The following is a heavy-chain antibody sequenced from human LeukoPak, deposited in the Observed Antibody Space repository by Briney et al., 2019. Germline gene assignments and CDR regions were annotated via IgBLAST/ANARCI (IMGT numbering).Heavy chain of an antibody. D-gene: IGHD6-13*01. CDR3: ARTRSSSSSWYGQFDY. Sequence: SVKVSCKASGGTFSSYAISWVRQAPGQGLEWMGGIIPIFGAANYAQKFQGRVTITADKSTSTAYMELSSLRSEDTAVYYCARTRSSSSSWYGQFDYWGQGTLVTVSS. J-gene: IGHJ4*02. CDR2: IIPIFGAA. CDR1: GGTFSSYA. V-gene: IGHV1-69*06.